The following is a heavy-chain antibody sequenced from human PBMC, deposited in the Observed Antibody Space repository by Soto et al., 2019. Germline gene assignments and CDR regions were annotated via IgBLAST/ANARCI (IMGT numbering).Heavy chain of an antibody. J-gene: IGHJ5*01. V-gene: IGHV3-21*01. CDR1: GFTFSSYS. D-gene: IGHD2-15*01. Sequence: EVQLVESGGGLVKPGGSLRLSCAASGFTFSSYSMNWVRKAPGKGLEWVSSISSSSSYIYYADSVKGRFTISRDNAKNSLYLQMNSLRAEDTAVYYCARAADPRVGGSLQNWFDPWGQGTLVTVSS. CDR3: ARAADPRVGGSLQNWFDP. CDR2: ISSSSSYI.